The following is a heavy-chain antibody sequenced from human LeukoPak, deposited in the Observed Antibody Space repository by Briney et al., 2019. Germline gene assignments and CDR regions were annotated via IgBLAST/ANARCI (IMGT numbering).Heavy chain of an antibody. J-gene: IGHJ4*02. D-gene: IGHD1-26*01. CDR2: IKQDGSEK. CDR3: ARWGKGHYFDY. CDR1: GFTFSSYW. Sequence: GGSLRLSFAASGFTFSSYWMSWVRQAPGKGLEWVANIKQDGSEKYYVDSVKGRFTISRDNAKNSLYLQMNSLRAEDTAVYYCARWGKGHYFDYWGQGTLVTVSS. V-gene: IGHV3-7*01.